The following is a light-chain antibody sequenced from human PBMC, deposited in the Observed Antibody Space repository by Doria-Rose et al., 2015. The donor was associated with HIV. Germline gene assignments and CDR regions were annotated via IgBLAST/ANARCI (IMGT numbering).Light chain of an antibody. V-gene: IGKV3-20*01. CDR1: QSFSSTY. Sequence: DIVMTQSPGTLSLSPGERATLSCRASQSFSSTYLAWYQQKPGQAPSLLIYDGSTRATGIADRFSASGSGTDFTLSINRLDPEDFALYYCHQYGTSWTFGQGTKVEI. CDR2: DGS. CDR3: HQYGTSWT. J-gene: IGKJ1*01.